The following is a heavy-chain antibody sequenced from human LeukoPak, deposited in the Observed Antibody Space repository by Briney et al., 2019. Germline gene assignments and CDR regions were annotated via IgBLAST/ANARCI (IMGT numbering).Heavy chain of an antibody. CDR3: AREPLWFEEYYFDY. D-gene: IGHD3-10*01. CDR2: ISGSGGST. V-gene: IGHV3-23*01. J-gene: IGHJ4*02. Sequence: PGASLRLSCAASGFTFSSYAMSWVRQAPGKGLEWVSAISGSGGSTYYADSVKGRFTISRDNSKNTLYLQMNSLRAEDTAVYYCAREPLWFEEYYFDYWGQGTLVTVSS. CDR1: GFTFSSYA.